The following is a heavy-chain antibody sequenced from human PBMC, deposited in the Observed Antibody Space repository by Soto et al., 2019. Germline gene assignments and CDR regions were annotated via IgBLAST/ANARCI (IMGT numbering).Heavy chain of an antibody. J-gene: IGHJ3*02. Sequence: PGGSLRLSCAVSGFIFSGYGINWVRQAPGKGLEWVSSISSDGSSTSYADSVKGRFNISRDNAKNTLYLQMNSLRAEDTGVYYCARDKDRDGYNWDAFDIWGQGTMVTVSS. CDR1: GFIFSGYG. V-gene: IGHV3-74*01. CDR2: ISSDGSST. CDR3: ARDKDRDGYNWDAFDI. D-gene: IGHD5-12*01.